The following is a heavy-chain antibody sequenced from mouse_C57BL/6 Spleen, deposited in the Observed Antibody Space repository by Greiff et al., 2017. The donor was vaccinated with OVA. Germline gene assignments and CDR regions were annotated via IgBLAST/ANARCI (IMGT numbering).Heavy chain of an antibody. CDR1: GYAFSSSW. Sequence: QVQLQQSGPELVKPGASVKISSKASGYAFSSSWMNWVKQRPGKGLEWIGRIYPGDGDTNYNGKFKGKATLTADKSSSTAYMQLSSLTSEDSAVYFCARWPYYGSSYGYFDVWGTGTTVTVSS. V-gene: IGHV1-82*01. J-gene: IGHJ1*03. CDR3: ARWPYYGSSYGYFDV. D-gene: IGHD1-1*01. CDR2: IYPGDGDT.